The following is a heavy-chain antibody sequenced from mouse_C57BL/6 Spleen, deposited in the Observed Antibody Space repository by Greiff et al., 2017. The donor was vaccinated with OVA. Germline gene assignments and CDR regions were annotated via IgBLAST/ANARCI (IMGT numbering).Heavy chain of an antibody. V-gene: IGHV1-69*01. J-gene: IGHJ4*01. CDR1: GYTFTSYW. Sequence: VQLQQPGAELVMPGASVKLSCKASGYTFTSYWMHWVKQRPGQGLEWIGEIDPSDSYTNYNQKFKGKSTLTVDKSSSTAYMQLSSLTSEDSAVYYCARLGSSYNYAMDYWGQGTSVTVSS. D-gene: IGHD1-1*01. CDR3: ARLGSSYNYAMDY. CDR2: IDPSDSYT.